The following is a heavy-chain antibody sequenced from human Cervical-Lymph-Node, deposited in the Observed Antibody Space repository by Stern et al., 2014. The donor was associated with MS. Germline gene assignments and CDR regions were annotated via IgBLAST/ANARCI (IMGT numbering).Heavy chain of an antibody. CDR1: GYSFTIYY. CDR2: IYPYGSDT. V-gene: IGHV5-51*01. CDR3: ARHVQGFDY. Sequence: EMQLVQSGAEVKKPGESLKVSCKLSGYSFTIYYIAWVRQMPGKGLEWMGGIYPYGSDTTYSPSFQGQVTISADTSITTAYLQWSSLRASDAAMYYCARHVQGFDYWGQGTLVTVSS. J-gene: IGHJ4*02.